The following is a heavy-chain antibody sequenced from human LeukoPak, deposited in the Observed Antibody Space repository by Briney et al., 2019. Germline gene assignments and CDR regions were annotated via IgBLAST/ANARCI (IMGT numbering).Heavy chain of an antibody. CDR2: IYPGDSDT. D-gene: IGHD1-26*01. J-gene: IGHJ4*02. CDR1: GYRFTHSW. CDR3: ARLGGVGALSQFDH. Sequence: GGSLKISWKGSGYRFTHSWIGWVRQMPGKGLGWMGVIYPGDSDTRYSPSFQGQVIISADKSISTTYLQWSSLKASDTAMYYCARLGGVGALSQFDHWGQGTLVTVSS. V-gene: IGHV5-51*01.